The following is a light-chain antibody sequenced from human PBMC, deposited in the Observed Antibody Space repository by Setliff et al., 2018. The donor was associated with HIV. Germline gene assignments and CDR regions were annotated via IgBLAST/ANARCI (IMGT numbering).Light chain of an antibody. CDR3: SPYTSSSTLYV. V-gene: IGLV2-14*03. J-gene: IGLJ1*01. CDR1: SSDIGAYKY. Sequence: QSVLTQPASVSGSPGQSITISCTGTSSDIGAYKYVSWYQQHPGKVPQLMIYDVTNRPSGVSNRFSGSKSGSTASLTISGLQPEDEADYYCSPYTSSSTLYVFGTGTKATVL. CDR2: DVT.